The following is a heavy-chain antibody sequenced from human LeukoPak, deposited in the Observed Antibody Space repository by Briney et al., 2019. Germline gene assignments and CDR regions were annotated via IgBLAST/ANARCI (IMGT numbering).Heavy chain of an antibody. V-gene: IGHV3-21*01. D-gene: IGHD1-20*01. J-gene: IGHJ4*02. Sequence: GGSLRLSCAASGFTFSSYSMNWVRQAPGKGLEWVSSISSSSSYIYYADSVKGRFTISGDNAKNSLYLQMNSLRAEDTAVYYCAREAGNWNYGDYWGQGTLVTVSS. CDR1: GFTFSSYS. CDR2: ISSSSSYI. CDR3: AREAGNWNYGDY.